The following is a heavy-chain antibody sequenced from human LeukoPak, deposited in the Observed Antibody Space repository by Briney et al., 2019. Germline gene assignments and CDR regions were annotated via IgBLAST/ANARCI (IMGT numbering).Heavy chain of an antibody. CDR1: GFTFDDYA. Sequence: GGSLRLSCAASGFTFDDYAMHWVRQAPGKGLEWVSGISWNSGSIGYADSVKGRFTISRDNVKNSLYLQMNSLRAEDTALYYCARDRYGSGRQHTFDYWGQGTLVTVSS. CDR3: ARDRYGSGRQHTFDY. V-gene: IGHV3-9*01. CDR2: ISWNSGSI. D-gene: IGHD3-10*01. J-gene: IGHJ4*02.